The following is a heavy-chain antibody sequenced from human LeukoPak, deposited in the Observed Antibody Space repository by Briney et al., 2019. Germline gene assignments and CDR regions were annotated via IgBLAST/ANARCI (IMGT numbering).Heavy chain of an antibody. CDR3: AKSARIDNSGYFDY. D-gene: IGHD3-22*01. CDR2: TSYDGTNK. CDR1: GFTLSSYG. V-gene: IGHV3-30*18. Sequence: QPGGSLRLSCAGSGFTLSSYGMHWVRQAPGKGLEWVAVTSYDGTNKYYADSVKGRFTVSRDNSKNTLYLQKNSLRVEDTAVYYCAKSARIDNSGYFDYWGQGTLVTVSS. J-gene: IGHJ4*02.